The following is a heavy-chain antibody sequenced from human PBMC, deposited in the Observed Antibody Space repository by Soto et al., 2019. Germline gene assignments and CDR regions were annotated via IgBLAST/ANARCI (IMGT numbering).Heavy chain of an antibody. CDR1: GHTFTGHH. V-gene: IGHV1-2*02. CDR2: IDLDNDNR. Sequence: QVQLVQSGAEVKKPGASVKVSCKASGHTFTGHHMHWVRQAPGQGLEWMGYIDLDNDNRAYAQKFQGRVTTTRDTYITTAYMELSGLRSDDTAVYYCGLEPTGTGGFDYWGQGTLVTVSS. D-gene: IGHD7-27*01. J-gene: IGHJ4*02. CDR3: GLEPTGTGGFDY.